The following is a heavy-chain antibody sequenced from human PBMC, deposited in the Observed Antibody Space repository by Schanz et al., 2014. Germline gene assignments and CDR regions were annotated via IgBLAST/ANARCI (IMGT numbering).Heavy chain of an antibody. CDR3: ARIGGSVFDY. J-gene: IGHJ4*02. V-gene: IGHV3-23*01. CDR2: ISGRDGST. D-gene: IGHD3-10*01. CDR1: GFGFSSYS. Sequence: DVHLLESGGGLVPPGGSLRLSCAASGFGFSSYSMNWVRQAPGMGLEWVSAISGRDGSTYYADSVRGRFTISRDNSKSTLYLQMNSLRAEDTAVYYCARIGGSVFDYWAQGTRVTVSS.